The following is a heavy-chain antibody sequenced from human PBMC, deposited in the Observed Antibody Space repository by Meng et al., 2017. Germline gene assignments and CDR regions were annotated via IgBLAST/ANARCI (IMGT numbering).Heavy chain of an antibody. CDR2: IIPILGIA. Sequence: SVKVSCKASGGTFSSYTISWVRQAPGQGLEWMGRIIPILGIANYAQKFQGRVTITADKSTSTAYMELSSLRSEDTAVYYCARSKQRRSNLITMVRGADRDYYCGMDVWGQGTTVTVSS. CDR1: GGTFSSYT. D-gene: IGHD3-10*01. V-gene: IGHV1-69*02. CDR3: ARSKQRRSNLITMVRGADRDYYCGMDV. J-gene: IGHJ6*02.